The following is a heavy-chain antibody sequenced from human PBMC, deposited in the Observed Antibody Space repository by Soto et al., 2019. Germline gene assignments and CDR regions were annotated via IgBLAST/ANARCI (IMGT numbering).Heavy chain of an antibody. CDR1: GYTFTSFY. Sequence: ASVKVSCKASGYTFTSFYMHWVRQAPGQGLEWMGIINPSGGSTTYAQKFQGRVTMTRDTSTSTVYMELSSLRSEDTAVYYCARDGSYYTMDVWGQGTTVTVSS. CDR2: INPSGGST. D-gene: IGHD1-26*01. CDR3: ARDGSYYTMDV. V-gene: IGHV1-46*01. J-gene: IGHJ6*02.